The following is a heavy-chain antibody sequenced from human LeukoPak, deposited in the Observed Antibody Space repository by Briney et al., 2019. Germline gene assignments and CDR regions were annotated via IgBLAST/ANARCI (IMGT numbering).Heavy chain of an antibody. D-gene: IGHD6-19*01. CDR1: GFTFSSYA. CDR3: AKPYSSGWHYYFDY. V-gene: IGHV3-23*01. Sequence: GGSLRLSCAASGFTFSSYAMSWVRQAPGKGLEWVSAISGSGDSTYYGDSVKGRFTISRDNSKNTLYLQMNSLRAEDTAVYYCAKPYSSGWHYYFDYWGQGTLVTVSS. CDR2: ISGSGDST. J-gene: IGHJ4*02.